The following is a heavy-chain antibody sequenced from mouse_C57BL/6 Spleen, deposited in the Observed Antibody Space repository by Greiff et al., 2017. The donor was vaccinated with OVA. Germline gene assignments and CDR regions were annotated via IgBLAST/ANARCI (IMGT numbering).Heavy chain of an antibody. J-gene: IGHJ1*03. CDR3: ARSDYSNLYWYFDV. D-gene: IGHD2-5*01. CDR2: IDPSDSYT. Sequence: VQLQQPGAELVKPGASVKLSCKASGYTFTSYWMQWVKQRPGQGLEWIGEIDPSDSYTNYNQKFKGKATLTVDTSSSTAYMQLSSLTSEDSAVYYCARSDYSNLYWYFDVWGTGTTVTVSS. V-gene: IGHV1-50*01. CDR1: GYTFTSYW.